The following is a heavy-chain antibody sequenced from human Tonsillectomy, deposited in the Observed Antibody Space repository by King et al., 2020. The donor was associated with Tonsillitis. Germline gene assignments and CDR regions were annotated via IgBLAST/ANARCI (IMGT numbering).Heavy chain of an antibody. D-gene: IGHD5-18*01. Sequence: VQLVESGGGVVQPGGSLRLSCAASGFTFSSYGMHWVRQAPGKGLEWVAFIRYDGSNKYYADSVKGRFTISRDNSKNTLYLQMNSLRAEDTAVYYCAKATSPWIQLWMPGDYWGKGTLVTVSS. J-gene: IGHJ4*02. CDR2: IRYDGSNK. CDR3: AKATSPWIQLWMPGDY. CDR1: GFTFSSYG. V-gene: IGHV3-30*02.